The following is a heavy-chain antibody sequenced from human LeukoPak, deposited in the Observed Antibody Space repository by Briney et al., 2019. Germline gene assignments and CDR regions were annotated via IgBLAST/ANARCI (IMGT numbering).Heavy chain of an antibody. V-gene: IGHV4-59*08. CDR1: GGSISSYY. CDR3: ARVGLGDPFFFDY. CDR2: IYYSGST. J-gene: IGHJ4*02. Sequence: PSETLSLTCTVSGGSISSYYWSWIRQPPGKGLEWIGYIYYSGSTNYNPSLKSRVTISVDTSKNQFSLKLSSVTAADTAVYYCARVGLGDPFFFDYWGQGTLVTVSS. D-gene: IGHD3-16*01.